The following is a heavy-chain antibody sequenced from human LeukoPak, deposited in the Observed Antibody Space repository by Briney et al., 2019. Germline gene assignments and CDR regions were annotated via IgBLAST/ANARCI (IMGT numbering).Heavy chain of an antibody. Sequence: ASVKVSCKASGYTFTSYGISWVRQAPGQGLEWMGIINPSVVSTKYAQKFQGRVTMTRDTSTNTVYMELSSLKSEDTGVYYCARNFLYWGQGTLVTVSS. D-gene: IGHD2/OR15-2a*01. CDR3: ARNFLY. CDR1: GYTFTSYG. CDR2: INPSVVST. J-gene: IGHJ4*02. V-gene: IGHV1-46*01.